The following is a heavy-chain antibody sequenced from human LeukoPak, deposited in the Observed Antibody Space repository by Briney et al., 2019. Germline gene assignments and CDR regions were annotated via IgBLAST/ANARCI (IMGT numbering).Heavy chain of an antibody. Sequence: SETLSLTCTGSGGPISSYYWSWLRQPPGKGLEWIGYIYYSGSTNYNPSLKSRVTISVDTSKNQFSLKLSSVTAADTAVYYCARDSLWFGSGMDVWGKGTTVTVSS. CDR2: IYYSGST. CDR1: GGPISSYY. CDR3: ARDSLWFGSGMDV. J-gene: IGHJ6*04. V-gene: IGHV4-59*01. D-gene: IGHD3-10*01.